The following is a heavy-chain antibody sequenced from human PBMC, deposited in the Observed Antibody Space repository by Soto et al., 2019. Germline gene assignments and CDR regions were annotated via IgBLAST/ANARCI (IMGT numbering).Heavy chain of an antibody. D-gene: IGHD2-15*01. CDR1: GYSFSNHW. J-gene: IGHJ4*02. CDR3: ARPPLPGYSIHFNS. CDR2: VYPRDSDT. V-gene: IGHV5-51*01. Sequence: PGESLKISCEGVGYSFSNHWIAWVRQMPGKGLEWMGIVYPRDSDTRYSPSFQAQVTISADRSTGTAFLQWRSLKASDTALYYCARPPLPGYSIHFNSWGQGTLVTVSS.